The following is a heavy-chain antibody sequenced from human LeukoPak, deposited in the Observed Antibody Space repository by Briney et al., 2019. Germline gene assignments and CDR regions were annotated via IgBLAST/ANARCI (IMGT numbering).Heavy chain of an antibody. V-gene: IGHV4-34*01. CDR3: AMLLAYCGGDCLGSDY. Sequence: SETLSLTCAVYGGSFSGYYWSWIRQPPGKGLEWIGEINHGGSTNYNPSLKSRVTISVDTSKNQFSLKLSSVTAADTAVYYCAMLLAYCGGDCLGSDYWGQGTLVTVSS. D-gene: IGHD2-21*02. CDR1: GGSFSGYY. CDR2: INHGGST. J-gene: IGHJ4*02.